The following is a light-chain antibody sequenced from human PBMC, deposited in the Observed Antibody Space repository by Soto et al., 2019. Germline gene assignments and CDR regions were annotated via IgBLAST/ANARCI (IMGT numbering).Light chain of an antibody. V-gene: IGKV3-15*01. CDR2: GAS. CDR3: QQYNNWPPLYT. CDR1: QSVSST. J-gene: IGKJ2*01. Sequence: EIVMTQSPATLSVSPGERATLSYRASQSVSSTLAWYQQKPGQAPRLLIYGASTMATGIPARFSGSGSGTEFTLTISSLQSEDFAVYYCQQYNNWPPLYTFGQGTKLEIK.